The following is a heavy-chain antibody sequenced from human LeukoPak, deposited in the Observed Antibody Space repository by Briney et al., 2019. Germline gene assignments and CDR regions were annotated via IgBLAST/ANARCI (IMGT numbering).Heavy chain of an antibody. CDR2: IYPGDSDT. D-gene: IGHD6-19*01. CDR1: GYSLTNYW. Sequence: GESLKISCKGSGYSLTNYWIGWVRQMPGKGLEWMGIIYPGDSDTRYSPSFQGQVTISVDKSINTAYLQWSSLKASDTAMYYCARHREHWLVTDAFDIWGQGTMVTVSS. CDR3: ARHREHWLVTDAFDI. V-gene: IGHV5-51*01. J-gene: IGHJ3*02.